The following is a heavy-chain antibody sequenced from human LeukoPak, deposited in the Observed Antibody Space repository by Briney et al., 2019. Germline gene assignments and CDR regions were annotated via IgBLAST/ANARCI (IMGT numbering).Heavy chain of an antibody. CDR3: AKGQRWLQLGYFDY. V-gene: IGHV3-23*01. J-gene: IGHJ4*02. Sequence: PGGSLRLSCAASGFTFSCYAMSWVRQAPGKGLEWVSAISGSGGSTYYADSVKGRFTISRDNSKNTLYLQMNSLRAEDTAVYYCAKGQRWLQLGYFDYWGQGTLVTVSS. CDR2: ISGSGGST. D-gene: IGHD5-24*01. CDR1: GFTFSCYA.